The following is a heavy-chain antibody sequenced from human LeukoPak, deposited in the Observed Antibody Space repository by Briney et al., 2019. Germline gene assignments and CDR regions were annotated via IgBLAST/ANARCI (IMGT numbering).Heavy chain of an antibody. CDR1: GGSFSGYY. J-gene: IGHJ6*02. CDR3: ASHLRRYYDGTDV. D-gene: IGHD5/OR15-5a*01. CDR2: INHSGST. Sequence: PSETLSLTCAVYGGSFSGYYWSWIRQLPGKGLEWIGEINHSGSTYYNPSLKRRVTISVDTSKNQFSLKLSSVTAADTAVYYCASHLRRYYDGTDVWGQGTTVTVSS. V-gene: IGHV4-34*01.